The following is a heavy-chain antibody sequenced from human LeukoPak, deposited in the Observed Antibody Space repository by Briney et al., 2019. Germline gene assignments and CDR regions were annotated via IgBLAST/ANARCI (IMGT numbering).Heavy chain of an antibody. V-gene: IGHV3-23*01. D-gene: IGHD1-14*01. CDR2: IDDPTTV. Sequence: GGSLRLSCATSGFKFNLYAMTWVRQAPGKGLEWVSTIDDPTTVYYADSVRGRFTISRDNSKSTLFLQLNSLRSDDTALYFCAKDAISGNARYDSFDVWGQGTMVIV. J-gene: IGHJ3*01. CDR3: AKDAISGNARYDSFDV. CDR1: GFKFNLYA.